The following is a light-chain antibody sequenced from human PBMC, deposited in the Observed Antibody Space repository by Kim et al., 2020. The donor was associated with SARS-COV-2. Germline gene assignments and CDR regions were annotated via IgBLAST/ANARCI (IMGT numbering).Light chain of an antibody. CDR1: NSNIKNNE. J-gene: IGLJ3*02. V-gene: IGLV1-51*01. CDR2: DNN. Sequence: PAQKVTSSSAESNSNIKNNEVSWYQQHPATAPKLLIYDNNKPPSGIPDRFSASKSGTSATLGITGLQTGDEADYYCGTWDSSLRGVFGGGTKLTVL. CDR3: GTWDSSLRGV.